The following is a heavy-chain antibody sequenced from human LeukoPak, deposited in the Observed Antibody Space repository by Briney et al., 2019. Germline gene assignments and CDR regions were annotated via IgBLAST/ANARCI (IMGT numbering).Heavy chain of an antibody. CDR3: ARDDPGVPNAFDT. V-gene: IGHV3-33*01. CDR1: GFTFSSYG. CDR2: IWYDGSNK. Sequence: GGSLRLSCAASGFTFSSYGMHWVRPAPAKGREWVAVIWYDGSNKYYADSVKGRFTISRDNSKNTLYLQMNSLRAEDTAVYYCARDDPGVPNAFDTWGQGTMVTVSS. J-gene: IGHJ3*02. D-gene: IGHD3-10*01.